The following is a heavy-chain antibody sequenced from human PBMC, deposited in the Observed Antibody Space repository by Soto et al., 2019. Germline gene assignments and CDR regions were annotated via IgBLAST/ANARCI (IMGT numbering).Heavy chain of an antibody. Sequence: SVKVSCKASGGTFSSYTISWVRQAPGQGLEWMGRIIPILGIANYAQKFRGRVTITADKSTSTAYMELSSLRSEDTAVYYCARDPARLDYYGSGSYYPLGYWGQGTLVTVSS. V-gene: IGHV1-69*04. CDR2: IIPILGIA. CDR3: ARDPARLDYYGSGSYYPLGY. CDR1: GGTFSSYT. J-gene: IGHJ4*02. D-gene: IGHD3-10*01.